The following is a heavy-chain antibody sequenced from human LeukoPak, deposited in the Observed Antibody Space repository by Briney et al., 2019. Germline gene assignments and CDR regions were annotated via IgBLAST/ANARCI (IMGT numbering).Heavy chain of an antibody. J-gene: IGHJ5*02. CDR1: GFTFDDYG. V-gene: IGHV3-20*01. Sequence: PGGSLRLSCAASGFTFDDYGTSWVRQAPGKGLEWVSGINWNGGSTGYADSVKGRFTISRDNAKNSLHLQMNSLRAEDTALYHCARVGSSSWKWEFDPWGQGTLVTVSS. CDR3: ARVGSSSWKWEFDP. CDR2: INWNGGST. D-gene: IGHD6-13*01.